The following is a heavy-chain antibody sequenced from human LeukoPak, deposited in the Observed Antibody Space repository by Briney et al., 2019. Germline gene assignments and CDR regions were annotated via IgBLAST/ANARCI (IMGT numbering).Heavy chain of an antibody. D-gene: IGHD5-12*01. Sequence: SETLSLTCTVSGGSISSSSYYWGWIRQPPGKGLERIGSIYYSGSTYYNPSLKGRVTISVDTSKNQFSLKLSSVTAADTAVYYCASYSGYVRDYWGQGTLVTVSS. J-gene: IGHJ4*02. V-gene: IGHV4-39*07. CDR3: ASYSGYVRDY. CDR2: IYYSGST. CDR1: GGSISSSSYY.